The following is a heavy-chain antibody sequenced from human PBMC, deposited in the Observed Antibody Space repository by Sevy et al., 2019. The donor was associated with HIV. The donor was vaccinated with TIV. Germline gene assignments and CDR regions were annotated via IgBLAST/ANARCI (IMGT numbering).Heavy chain of an antibody. CDR3: ARDLTGDPNY. D-gene: IGHD7-27*01. Sequence: ASVKVSCKASGYTFTAYAIHWVRQAPGQGLEWMGWINPNSGGTSYAQKFQDRVTVAGDTSISTAYMELSRLRSDDTAVYYCARDLTGDPNYWGQGTLVTVSS. CDR2: INPNSGGT. V-gene: IGHV1-2*02. J-gene: IGHJ4*02. CDR1: GYTFTAYA.